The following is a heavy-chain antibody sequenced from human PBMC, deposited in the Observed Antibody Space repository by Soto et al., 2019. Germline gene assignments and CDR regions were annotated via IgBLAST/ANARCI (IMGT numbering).Heavy chain of an antibody. J-gene: IGHJ6*02. CDR2: IYPGDSDT. V-gene: IGHV5-51*01. D-gene: IGHD6-13*01. CDR3: ARLGSSRRNYYGMDV. CDR1: GYSFTSYW. Sequence: PGESLKISCKGSGYSFTSYWIGWVRQMPGKGLEWMGIIYPGDSDTRYSPSFQGQVTISADKSISTAYLQWSSLKASDTAMYYCARLGSSRRNYYGMDVWGQGTTVTVSS.